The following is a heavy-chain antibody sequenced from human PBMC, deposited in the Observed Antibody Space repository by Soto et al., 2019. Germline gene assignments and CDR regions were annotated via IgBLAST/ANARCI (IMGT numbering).Heavy chain of an antibody. CDR1: GFTFSTYG. CDR2: ISHDGDQK. CDR3: AKDAGFDGMDV. V-gene: IGHV3-30*18. Sequence: QVPLVESGGGLVQPGKSLRLSCAASGFTFSTYGMHWVRQAPGKGLEWLAVISHDGDQKYFADSVKGRFTISRDNSKNTLYFQLNSLRVEDTAVYYCAKDAGFDGMDVWGRGTTVTVS. J-gene: IGHJ6*02.